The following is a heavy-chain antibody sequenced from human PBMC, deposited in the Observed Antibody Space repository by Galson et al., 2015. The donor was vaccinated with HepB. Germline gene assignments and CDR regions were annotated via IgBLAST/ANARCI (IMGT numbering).Heavy chain of an antibody. J-gene: IGHJ4*02. Sequence: QSGAEVKKPGESLKISCECSGYRFTSYWIGWARQLPGKGLEWMGVIYPGDSHTRYSPSFQGQVTISVDKSISTAFLQWGSLGASDTAMYYCARVREVRPAVIATHYIDYWGQGTLVTVSS. CDR2: IYPGDSHT. D-gene: IGHD2-2*01. CDR1: GYRFTSYW. V-gene: IGHV5-51*03. CDR3: ARVREVRPAVIATHYIDY.